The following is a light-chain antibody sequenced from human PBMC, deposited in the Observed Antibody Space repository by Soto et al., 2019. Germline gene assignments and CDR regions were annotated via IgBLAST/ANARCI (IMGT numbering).Light chain of an antibody. CDR3: QKYDNSQFT. CDR1: QGISNY. Sequence: DIQMTQSPSSLSASVGDRVTITCRASQGISNYLAWYQQKVGRVPKLLIYDASTLPSGVPSRFSGRGSGTDFTLTVSSLQPEDVATYYCQKYDNSQFTFGPGTKVD. V-gene: IGKV1-27*01. J-gene: IGKJ3*01. CDR2: DAS.